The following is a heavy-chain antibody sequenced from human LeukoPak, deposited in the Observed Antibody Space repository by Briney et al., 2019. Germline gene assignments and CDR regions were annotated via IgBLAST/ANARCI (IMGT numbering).Heavy chain of an antibody. CDR3: AREGSFDWFRSFPDY. J-gene: IGHJ4*02. CDR1: GFTFSSHA. CDR2: ISRSGGST. V-gene: IGHV3-23*01. Sequence: GGSLRLSCAASGFTFSSHAMAWVRQAPGKGLEWVSAISRSGGSTYSADSVQGRFTISRDNSKNTLYLQMNSLRAEDTAIYFCAREGSFDWFRSFPDYWGQGTLVTVSS. D-gene: IGHD3-9*01.